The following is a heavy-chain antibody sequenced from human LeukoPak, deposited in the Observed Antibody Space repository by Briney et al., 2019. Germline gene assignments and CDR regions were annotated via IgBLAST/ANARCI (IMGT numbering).Heavy chain of an antibody. Sequence: ASVKVSCKASGSTFTKYIIRWVRQAPGQGFEWVGGIDPNGGRTFHAQKFQDRVTLTRDLSPTTVYMELSSLREEDTAVYYCMRALTISGIGPPPAWGQGTLLTVSS. CDR1: GSTFTKYI. V-gene: IGHV1-46*01. D-gene: IGHD3-3*01. CDR2: IDPNGGRT. CDR3: MRALTISGIGPPPA. J-gene: IGHJ5*02.